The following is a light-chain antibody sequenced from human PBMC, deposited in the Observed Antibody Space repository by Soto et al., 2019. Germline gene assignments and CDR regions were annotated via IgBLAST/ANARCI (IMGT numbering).Light chain of an antibody. CDR3: FQLVT. Sequence: AIQLTQSPSSLSASVGDRVTITCRARQGISRALALYQQNPGKAPKLLIYDASSLESGVPSRCSGSGSGTDFTLTISSLQPEDFTTYYFFQLVTFGTGTTVPI. CDR2: DAS. V-gene: IGKV1-13*02. CDR1: QGISRA. J-gene: IGKJ3*01.